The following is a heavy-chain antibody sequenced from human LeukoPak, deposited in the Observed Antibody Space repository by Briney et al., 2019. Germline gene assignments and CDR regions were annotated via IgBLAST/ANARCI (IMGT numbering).Heavy chain of an antibody. CDR1: GGTFSSYA. CDR2: IIPIFGTA. D-gene: IGHD3-3*01. V-gene: IGHV1-69*13. J-gene: IGHJ3*02. Sequence: SVKVSCKASGGTFSSYAISWVRQAPGQGLEWMGGIIPIFGTANYAQKFQGRVTITADESTSAAYMELSSLRSEDTAVYYCARSRSIRRVGITIFGVVIDAFDIWGQGTMVTVSS. CDR3: ARSRSIRRVGITIFGVVIDAFDI.